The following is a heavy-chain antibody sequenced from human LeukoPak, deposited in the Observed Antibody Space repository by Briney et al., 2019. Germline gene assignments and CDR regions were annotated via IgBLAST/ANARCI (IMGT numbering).Heavy chain of an antibody. CDR1: GFTFRSYA. V-gene: IGHV3-23*01. D-gene: IGHD5/OR15-5a*01. J-gene: IGHJ6*04. CDR3: AKVPIEVSTAPMDV. Sequence: GGSLRLSCAASGFTFRSYAMSWVRQAPGRGLEWVSAISGSAISTYYADSVKGRFTISRDNSKNTLYLQMNSLRAEDTAVYYCAKVPIEVSTAPMDVWDKGTTVTVSS. CDR2: ISGSAIST.